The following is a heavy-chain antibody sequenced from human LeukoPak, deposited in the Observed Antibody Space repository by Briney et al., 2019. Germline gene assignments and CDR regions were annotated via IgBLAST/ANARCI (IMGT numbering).Heavy chain of an antibody. J-gene: IGHJ4*02. CDR2: IHPRRGDT. V-gene: IGHV1-2*02. Sequence: ASVKVSCKASGYSFTGYYLHWVRQAPGQGLEWMGWIHPRRGDTNYAQKFQGKVTMTRDTSISTAYLDLSSLRSDDTAVYYCARDGDYGTGSYYRGCIDSWGQGTPVTVSP. CDR3: ARDGDYGTGSYYRGCIDS. CDR1: GYSFTGYY. D-gene: IGHD3-10*01.